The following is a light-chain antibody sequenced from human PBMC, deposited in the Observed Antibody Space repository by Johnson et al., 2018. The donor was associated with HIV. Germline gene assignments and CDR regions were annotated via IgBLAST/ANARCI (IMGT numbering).Light chain of an antibody. J-gene: IGLJ1*01. CDR3: GTWDSSLSIYV. CDR1: SSNIGNNY. Sequence: QSVLTQPPSVSAAPGQKVTISCSGSSSNIGNNYVSWYQQLPGTAPKLLIYDNNKRPSGITDRFSGSKSGTSATLGITGLQTGDEADYYCGTWDSSLSIYVFGIGTKVTVL. CDR2: DNN. V-gene: IGLV1-51*01.